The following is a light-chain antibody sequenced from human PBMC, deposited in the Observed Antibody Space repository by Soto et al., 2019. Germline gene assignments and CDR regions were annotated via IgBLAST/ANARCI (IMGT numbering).Light chain of an antibody. J-gene: IGKJ5*01. V-gene: IGKV1-8*01. CDR1: QGISSY. CDR2: AAS. Sequence: AIRMTPSPSSLSASKGDRVTITCRASQGISSYLAWYQQKPGKAPKLLIYAASTLQSGVPSRFSGSGPGTDFTLTISCLKSEDVATYYVQQYYSYPRTFGQGTRLEI. CDR3: QQYYSYPRT.